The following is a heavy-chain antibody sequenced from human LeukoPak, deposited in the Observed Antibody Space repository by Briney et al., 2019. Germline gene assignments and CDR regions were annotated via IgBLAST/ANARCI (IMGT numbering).Heavy chain of an antibody. V-gene: IGHV3-30*18. D-gene: IGHD6-13*01. J-gene: IGHJ4*02. CDR2: ISYDGSNK. CDR3: AKAGYSSSWSTSPLRY. CDR1: GFTFSSYG. Sequence: GRSLRLSCAASGFTFSSYGMHWARQAPGKGLEWVAVISYDGSNKYYADSVKGRFTISRDNSKNTLYLQMNSLRAEDTAVYYCAKAGYSSSWSTSPLRYWGQGTLVTVSS.